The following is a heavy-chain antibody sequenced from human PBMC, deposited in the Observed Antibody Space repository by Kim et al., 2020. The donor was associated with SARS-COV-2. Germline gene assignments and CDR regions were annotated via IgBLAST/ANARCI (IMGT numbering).Heavy chain of an antibody. D-gene: IGHD6-13*01. CDR3: ARMALAAAGLYYYYGMDV. V-gene: IGHV3-48*02. Sequence: GGSLRLSCAASGFTFSSYSMNWVRQAPGKGLEWASYISSSSSTIYYADFVKGRFTISRDNAKNSLYLQMNSLRDEDTAVYYCARMALAAAGLYYYYGMDVWGQGTTVTVSS. CDR1: GFTFSSYS. J-gene: IGHJ6*02. CDR2: ISSSSSTI.